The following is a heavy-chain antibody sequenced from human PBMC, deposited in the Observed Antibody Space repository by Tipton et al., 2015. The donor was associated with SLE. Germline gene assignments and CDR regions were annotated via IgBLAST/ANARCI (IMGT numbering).Heavy chain of an antibody. CDR2: ISSSATYI. J-gene: IGHJ4*02. V-gene: IGHV3-21*01. D-gene: IGHD3-16*01. CDR1: RFTFSSYN. CDR3: VGGGENDY. Sequence: SLRLSCAASRFTFSSYNMNWIRQAPGKGLEWVSSISSSATYIYYADSVKGRFTISRDNARDSLYLQLNSLRDDDTAVYYCVGGGENDYWGQGTLV.